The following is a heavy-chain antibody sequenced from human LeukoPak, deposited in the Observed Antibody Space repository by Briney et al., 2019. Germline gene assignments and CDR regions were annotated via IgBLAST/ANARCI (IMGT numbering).Heavy chain of an antibody. Sequence: GASVKVSCKASGYTFNDYTMNWVRQAPGQGLEWMGWISAYNGNTNYAQKLQGRVTMTTDTSTSTAYMELRSLRSDDTAVYYCARDHITIFGVVTRTWYYYGMDVWGQGTTVTVSS. CDR2: ISAYNGNT. D-gene: IGHD3-3*01. CDR1: GYTFNDYT. V-gene: IGHV1-18*01. CDR3: ARDHITIFGVVTRTWYYYGMDV. J-gene: IGHJ6*02.